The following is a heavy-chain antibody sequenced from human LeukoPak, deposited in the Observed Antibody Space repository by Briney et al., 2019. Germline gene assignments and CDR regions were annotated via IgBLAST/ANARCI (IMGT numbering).Heavy chain of an antibody. Sequence: GGSLRLSCAASRFTFSSYAMSWVRQAPGKGLEWVSPISGSGGSTYYADSVKGRFTISRDNSKNTLYLQMNSLRAEDTAVYYCAKDGAISWHNYWGQGTLVTVSS. CDR1: RFTFSSYA. CDR2: ISGSGGST. J-gene: IGHJ4*02. V-gene: IGHV3-23*01. D-gene: IGHD6-13*01. CDR3: AKDGAISWHNY.